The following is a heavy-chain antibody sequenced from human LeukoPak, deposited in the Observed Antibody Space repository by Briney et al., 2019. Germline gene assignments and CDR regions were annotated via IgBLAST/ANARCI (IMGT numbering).Heavy chain of an antibody. CDR3: AKDRRFPDDVLDL. D-gene: IGHD2-21*01. CDR1: GFIFNNYA. Sequence: GGSLRLSCVASGFIFNNYAMSWVRQAPGKGLEWVSAISGSRGDTYYAASAQGRFTISRDNSRNTLYLQMNSLRAEDTALYYCAKDRRFPDDVLDLWGQGTLVTVSS. V-gene: IGHV3-23*01. J-gene: IGHJ3*01. CDR2: ISGSRGDT.